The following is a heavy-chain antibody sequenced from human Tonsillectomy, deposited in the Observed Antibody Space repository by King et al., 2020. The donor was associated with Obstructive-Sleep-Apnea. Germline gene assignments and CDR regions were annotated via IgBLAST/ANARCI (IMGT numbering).Heavy chain of an antibody. Sequence: VQLQESGPGLVKPSQTLSLTCTVSGGSISSGGYYWSWIRQHPGKGLEWIGYIYYSGSTYYNPSLKSRVTISVATSKNQFSLKLSSVTAAVTAVYYCASLIYYDSSGYYEGYYFDYWGQGTLVTVSS. J-gene: IGHJ4*02. V-gene: IGHV4-31*03. CDR2: IYYSGST. CDR3: ASLIYYDSSGYYEGYYFDY. CDR1: GGSISSGGYY. D-gene: IGHD3-22*01.